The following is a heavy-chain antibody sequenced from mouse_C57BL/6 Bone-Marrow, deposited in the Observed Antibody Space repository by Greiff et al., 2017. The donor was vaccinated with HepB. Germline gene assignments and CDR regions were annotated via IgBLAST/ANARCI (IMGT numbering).Heavy chain of an antibody. D-gene: IGHD1-1*01. J-gene: IGHJ3*01. CDR3: ARSFYYYGSGWFAY. CDR1: GYTFTDYY. V-gene: IGHV1-76*01. CDR2: IYPGSGNT. Sequence: QVQLQQSGAELVRPGASVKLSCKASGYTFTDYYINWVKERPGQGLEWIARIYPGSGNTYYNEKFKGKATLTAEKSSSTAYMQLSSLTSEDSAVYFCARSFYYYGSGWFAYWGQGTLVTVSA.